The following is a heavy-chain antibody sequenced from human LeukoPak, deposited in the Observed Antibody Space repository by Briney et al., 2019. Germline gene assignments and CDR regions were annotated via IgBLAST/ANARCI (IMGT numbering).Heavy chain of an antibody. Sequence: KPGGSLRLSCAASGFTFSDYSLNLVRQAPGKGLEWVSSIGSSGDFIYYADSVKGRFNISRDNAKKSLFLEMNSLRAEDTALYFCARETIPLSVPDGSGSYYYYYYMDVWGKGTTVTVSS. CDR2: IGSSGDFI. CDR1: GFTFSDYS. CDR3: ARETIPLSVPDGSGSYYYYYYMDV. V-gene: IGHV3-21*01. J-gene: IGHJ6*03. D-gene: IGHD3-22*01.